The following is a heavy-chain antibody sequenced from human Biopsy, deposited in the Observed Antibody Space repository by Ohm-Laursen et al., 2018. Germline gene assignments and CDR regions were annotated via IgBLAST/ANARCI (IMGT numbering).Heavy chain of an antibody. Sequence: GSLRLSCTASGFTFGSYWMTWVRQAPGKGLEWAANIKQDGSEEYYVDSVKGRFTISRDNANNSLHLQVNSLRAEDTAVYFCARESSTSGRVRVDSWGQGTLVTVSS. V-gene: IGHV3-7*01. CDR3: ARESSTSGRVRVDS. J-gene: IGHJ5*01. D-gene: IGHD2-2*01. CDR1: GFTFGSYW. CDR2: IKQDGSEE.